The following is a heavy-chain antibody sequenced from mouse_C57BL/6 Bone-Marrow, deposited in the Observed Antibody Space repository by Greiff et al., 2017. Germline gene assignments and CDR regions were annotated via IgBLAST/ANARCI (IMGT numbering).Heavy chain of an antibody. J-gene: IGHJ3*01. V-gene: IGHV1-82*01. CDR2: IYPGDGDT. Sequence: VKLMESGPELVKPGASVKISCKASGYAFSSSWMNWVKQRPGKGLEWIGRIYPGDGDTNYNGKFKGKATLTADKSSSTAYMQLSSLTSEDSAVYFCARMNPWFAYWGQGTLVTVSA. CDR3: ARMNPWFAY. CDR1: GYAFSSSW.